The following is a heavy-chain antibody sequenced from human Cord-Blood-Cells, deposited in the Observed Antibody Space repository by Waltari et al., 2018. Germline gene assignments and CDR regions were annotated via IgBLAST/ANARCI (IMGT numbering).Heavy chain of an antibody. Sequence: QVQLQQWGAGLLKPSETLSLTCAVYGGSFSGYYWSWIRQPPGKGLEWIGEINQSGSTNYNPSLKSRVTISVDTSKNQFSLKLSSVTAADTAVYYCARVDYRTIAAAGSDYWGQGTLVTVSS. CDR3: ARVDYRTIAAAGSDY. CDR1: GGSFSGYY. D-gene: IGHD6-13*01. V-gene: IGHV4-34*01. CDR2: INQSGST. J-gene: IGHJ4*02.